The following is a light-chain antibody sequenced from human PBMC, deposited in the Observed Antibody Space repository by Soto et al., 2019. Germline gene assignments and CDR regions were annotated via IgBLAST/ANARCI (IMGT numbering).Light chain of an antibody. J-gene: IGLJ3*02. CDR2: EVS. CDR3: SSYTSSSTLNWV. V-gene: IGLV2-14*01. Sequence: QSVLTQPASVSGSPGQSITISCTGSRSDIGDYNYVSWYQQHPGKAPKLMIYEVSNRPSGVSDRFSGSKSGNTASLTISGVQVEDEADYYCSSYTSSSTLNWVFGGGTKLTVL. CDR1: RSDIGDYNY.